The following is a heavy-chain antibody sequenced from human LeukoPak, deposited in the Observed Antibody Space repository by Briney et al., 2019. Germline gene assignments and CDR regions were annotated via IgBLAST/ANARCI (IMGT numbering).Heavy chain of an antibody. Sequence: SETLSLTCTVSGGSISSYYWSWIRQPPGKGLEWIGYIYYSGSTNYNPSLKSRVTISVDTSKNQFSLKLSSVTAADTAVYYCAFGGTWWKGVFDYWGQGTLVTVSS. D-gene: IGHD2-15*01. CDR2: IYYSGST. CDR1: GGSISSYY. CDR3: AFGGTWWKGVFDY. J-gene: IGHJ4*02. V-gene: IGHV4-59*08.